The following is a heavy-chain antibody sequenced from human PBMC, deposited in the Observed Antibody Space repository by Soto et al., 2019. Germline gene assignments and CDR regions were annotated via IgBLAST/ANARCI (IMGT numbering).Heavy chain of an antibody. Sequence: ASVKVSCKASGYTFTGYYMHWVRQAPGQGLEWMGWINPNSGGTNYAQKFQGWVTMTRDTSISTAYMELSRLRSDDTAVYYCARGGVRQLVGGHEKFDYWGQGTLVTVSS. CDR2: INPNSGGT. V-gene: IGHV1-2*04. D-gene: IGHD6-6*01. CDR1: GYTFTGYY. CDR3: ARGGVRQLVGGHEKFDY. J-gene: IGHJ4*02.